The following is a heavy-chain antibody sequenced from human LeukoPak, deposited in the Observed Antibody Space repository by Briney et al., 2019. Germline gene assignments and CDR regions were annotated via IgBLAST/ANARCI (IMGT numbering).Heavy chain of an antibody. CDR2: ISGRSGTT. Sequence: GGTLRLSCVASGFTFTSSAMSWVRQAPGRGLEWVSAISGRSGTTYYADSVKGRFTISRDNSKNTLYLQMNSLRAGDTAVYYCAKVGTVYFPLDFWGQGTLVTVSS. D-gene: IGHD2/OR15-2a*01. CDR1: GFTFTSSA. V-gene: IGHV3-23*01. J-gene: IGHJ4*02. CDR3: AKVGTVYFPLDF.